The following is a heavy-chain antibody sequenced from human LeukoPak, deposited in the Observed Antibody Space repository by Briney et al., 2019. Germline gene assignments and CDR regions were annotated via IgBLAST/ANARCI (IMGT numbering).Heavy chain of an antibody. D-gene: IGHD2-2*03. CDR3: ARDWIDRGTFDP. V-gene: IGHV3-74*01. CDR1: GFTFSSYY. Sequence: GALRLSRAASGFTFSSYYLHLVRQAPGEGLVWVSRIKSDGSVKGYADSVKGRFAISRDNAKNTMYLQMNSLRAEDTAVYYCARDWIDRGTFDPWGQGTLVTVSS. CDR2: IKSDGSVK. J-gene: IGHJ5*02.